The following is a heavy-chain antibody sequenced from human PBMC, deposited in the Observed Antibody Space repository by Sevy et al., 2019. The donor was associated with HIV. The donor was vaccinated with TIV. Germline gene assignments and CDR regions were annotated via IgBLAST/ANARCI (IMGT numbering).Heavy chain of an antibody. CDR1: GFTFDDYA. CDR2: ISWNSGSI. Sequence: GGSLRLSCAASGFTFDDYAMHWVRQAPGKGLEWVSGISWNSGSIGYADSVKGRFTISRDNAKNSLYLQMNSLRAEDTALYYCAKSTVGATTGGGAFDIWGQWTMVTVSS. V-gene: IGHV3-9*01. D-gene: IGHD1-26*01. CDR3: AKSTVGATTGGGAFDI. J-gene: IGHJ3*02.